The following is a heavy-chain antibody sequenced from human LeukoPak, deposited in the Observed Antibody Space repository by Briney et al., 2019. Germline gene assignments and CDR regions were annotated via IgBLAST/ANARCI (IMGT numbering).Heavy chain of an antibody. J-gene: IGHJ4*02. Sequence: GGSLRLSCAASGFTFSDYYTSWIRQAPGKGLEGVSYISSSGSTIYYADSVKGRFTNPRDNDKKPLYLQMNSLRAEHTDVYYCARAIVVVTAMSRSYYFDYWGQGTLVTVSS. CDR3: ARAIVVVTAMSRSYYFDY. D-gene: IGHD2-21*02. CDR1: GFTFSDYY. V-gene: IGHV3-11*01. CDR2: ISSSGSTI.